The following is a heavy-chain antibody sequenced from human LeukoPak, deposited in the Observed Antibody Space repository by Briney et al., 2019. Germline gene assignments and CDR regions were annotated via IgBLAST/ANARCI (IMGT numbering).Heavy chain of an antibody. V-gene: IGHV3-48*03. J-gene: IGHJ4*02. CDR1: GFTFGSYE. Sequence: GGSLRLSCAPSGFTFGSYEINWVSQPPGKGLEWVSYISSSGSTIDYADSVKGRFTISRDNAKNSLYLQMNSLRAEDTAVYYCARVTGELWILGIDYWGQGTLVTVSS. CDR3: ARVTGELWILGIDY. CDR2: ISSSGSTI. D-gene: IGHD3-16*01.